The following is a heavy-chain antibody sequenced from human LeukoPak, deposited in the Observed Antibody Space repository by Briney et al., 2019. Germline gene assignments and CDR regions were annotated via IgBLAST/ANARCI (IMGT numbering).Heavy chain of an antibody. CDR3: ARAGVGSYTWFDP. J-gene: IGHJ5*02. Sequence: GGSLRLSCAASGFIFSSYCMHWVRQAPGKGLVWVSRVNADGSSTSYADSVKGRFTISRDNAENTLYLQMNSLRAEDTAVYYCARAGVGSYTWFDPWGQGTMVTVSS. CDR2: VNADGSST. CDR1: GFIFSSYC. V-gene: IGHV3-74*01. D-gene: IGHD2-15*01.